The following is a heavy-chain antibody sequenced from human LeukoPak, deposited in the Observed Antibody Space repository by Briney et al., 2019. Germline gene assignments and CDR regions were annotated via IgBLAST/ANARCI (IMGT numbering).Heavy chain of an antibody. V-gene: IGHV1-3*01. CDR1: GYTFTSYA. CDR2: INAGNGNT. CDR3: ARGQQQLGSYYFDY. D-gene: IGHD6-13*01. J-gene: IGHJ4*02. Sequence: WASVKVSCKASGYTFTSYAMHWVRQAPGQRLEWMGWINAGNGNTKYSQKFQGRVTITRDTSASTAYMELSSLRSEDTAVYYCARGQQQLGSYYFDYWGQGTLVTVSS.